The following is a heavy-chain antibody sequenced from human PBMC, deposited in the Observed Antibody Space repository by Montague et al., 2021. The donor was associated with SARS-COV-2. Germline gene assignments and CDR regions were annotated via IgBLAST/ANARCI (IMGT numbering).Heavy chain of an antibody. V-gene: IGHV4-34*01. CDR3: ARDSGGQYQLQMQFYFDY. J-gene: IGHJ4*02. CDR1: GGSFSGYY. Sequence: SETRSLTCAVYGGSFSGYYWSWIRQPPGKGLEWIGEIYHSGSTNYNPSLKSRVTISVDTSKNQFSLKLSSVTAADTAVYYCARDSGGQYQLQMQFYFDYWGRGTLVTVSS. D-gene: IGHD2-2*01. CDR2: IYHSGST.